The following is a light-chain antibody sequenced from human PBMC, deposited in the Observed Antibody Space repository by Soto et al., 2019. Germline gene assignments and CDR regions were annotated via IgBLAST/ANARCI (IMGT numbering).Light chain of an antibody. CDR1: SSNIGAGYD. CDR3: QSYDSSLSGFYV. CDR2: GNS. J-gene: IGLJ1*01. V-gene: IGLV1-40*01. Sequence: QPVLTQPPSVSGAPGQRVTISCTGSSSNIGAGYDVHWYQQLPGTAPKLLIYGNSNRPSGVPDRFSGSKSGTSASLAITGLQAEDEADYSCQSYDSSLSGFYVFGTGTKLTVL.